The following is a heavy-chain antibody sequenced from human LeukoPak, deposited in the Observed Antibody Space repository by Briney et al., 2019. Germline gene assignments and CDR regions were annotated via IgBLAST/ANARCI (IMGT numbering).Heavy chain of an antibody. Sequence: GGSLRLSCAASGFTFSSYAMNWVRQAPGKGLEWVSAIDSGGGTYYADSVKGRFTISRDNSKNTLYLQLNSLRAEDTAVYYCAKGPQGDWGQGTLATVSS. CDR1: GFTFSSYA. J-gene: IGHJ4*02. CDR3: AKGPQGD. V-gene: IGHV3-23*01. CDR2: IDSGGGT. D-gene: IGHD3-16*01.